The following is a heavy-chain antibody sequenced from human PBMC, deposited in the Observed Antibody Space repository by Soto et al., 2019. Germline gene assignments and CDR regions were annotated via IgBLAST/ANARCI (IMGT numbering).Heavy chain of an antibody. CDR3: ARDRDYADDLFGY. CDR2: ISYDGSNK. V-gene: IGHV3-30-3*01. D-gene: IGHD3-16*01. CDR1: GFTFSSYA. Sequence: QVQLVESGGGVVQPGRSLRLSCAASGFTFSSYAMHWVRQAPGKGLEWVAVISYDGSNKYYADSVKGRFTISRDNSKNTLYLQMNSLRAEDTAVYYCARDRDYADDLFGYWGQGTLVTVSS. J-gene: IGHJ4*02.